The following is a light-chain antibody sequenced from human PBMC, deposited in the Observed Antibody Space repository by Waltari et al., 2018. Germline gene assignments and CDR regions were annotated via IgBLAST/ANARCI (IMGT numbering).Light chain of an antibody. CDR2: EVT. CDR1: SSDIGKYNY. Sequence: QSTLTQPASVSGSPGQSITISCTGTSSDIGKYNYVSWYQHLPGEVPKVMISEVTKRPSGVSNRFAGSKSGNTASLTISGLQADDEAEYYCCSDAGSGTYVFGTGTKLTVV. V-gene: IGLV2-23*02. CDR3: CSDAGSGTYV. J-gene: IGLJ1*01.